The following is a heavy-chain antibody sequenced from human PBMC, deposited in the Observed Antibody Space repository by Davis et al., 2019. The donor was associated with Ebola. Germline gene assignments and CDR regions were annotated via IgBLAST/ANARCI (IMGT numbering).Heavy chain of an antibody. D-gene: IGHD3/OR15-3a*01. J-gene: IGHJ6*02. CDR3: ARLPEDLGADV. Sequence: SETLSLTCPVPGGSISSYSYYWAWIRQSPGKGLEWIGSIHYGGSTGYNPSLTSRVTISVDTSTNQFSLKLRSVTAADTAVYYCARLPEDLGADVWGQGTTVTVSS. CDR2: IHYGGST. V-gene: IGHV4-39*07. CDR1: GGSISSYSYY.